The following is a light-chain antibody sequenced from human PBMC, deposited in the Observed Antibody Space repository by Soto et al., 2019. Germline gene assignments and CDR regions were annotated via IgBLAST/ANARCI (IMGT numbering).Light chain of an antibody. CDR1: QPISNY. CDR2: GAS. V-gene: IGKV1-39*01. Sequence: IHMTHSPSSLSASVLYRVTITFLASQPISNYVNWYQAKPGTAPKFLIYGASTLQSGVPSRFSGGGSGTDFTLTISSLQPEDFATYYCQQTYRTPREFGQGTKVDIK. CDR3: QQTYRTPRE. J-gene: IGKJ1*01.